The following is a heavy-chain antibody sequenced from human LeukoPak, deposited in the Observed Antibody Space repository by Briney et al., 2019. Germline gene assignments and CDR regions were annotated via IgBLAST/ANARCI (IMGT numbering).Heavy chain of an antibody. D-gene: IGHD1-20*01. J-gene: IGHJ5*02. CDR1: GFTFSTYE. V-gene: IGHV3-48*03. CDR2: ISSSGSSI. CDR3: ARDRANWNDGFDP. Sequence: GGSLRLSCAASGFTFSTYEMNWVRQAPGKGLEWVSYISSSGSSIYYADSVKGRFTISRDNAKNSLYLQMNSLRAEDTADYYCARDRANWNDGFDPWGQGTLVTVSS.